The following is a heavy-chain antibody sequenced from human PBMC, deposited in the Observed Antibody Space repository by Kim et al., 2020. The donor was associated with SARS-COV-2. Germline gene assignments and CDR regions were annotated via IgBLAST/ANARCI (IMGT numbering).Heavy chain of an antibody. Sequence: GGSLRLSCAASGFTFSSYGMHWVRQAPGKGLEWVAVISYDGSNKYYADSVKGRFTISRDNSKNTLYLQMNSLRAEDTAVYYCAKEESGAVAGTPYWGQGTLVTVSS. J-gene: IGHJ4*02. D-gene: IGHD6-19*01. CDR3: AKEESGAVAGTPY. CDR1: GFTFSSYG. V-gene: IGHV3-30*18. CDR2: ISYDGSNK.